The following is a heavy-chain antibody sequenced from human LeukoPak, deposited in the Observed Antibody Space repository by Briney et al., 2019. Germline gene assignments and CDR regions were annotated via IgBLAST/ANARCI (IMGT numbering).Heavy chain of an antibody. V-gene: IGHV5-51*01. CDR2: IYPGDSDT. CDR3: ARPLDYYDSSGYSLAFDY. J-gene: IGHJ4*02. Sequence: GESLKISCKGSGYSFTNYWIGWVRQMPGKGLEWMGIIYPGDSDTRYSPSFQGQVTISADKSISTAYLQWSSLKASDTAMYYCARPLDYYDSSGYSLAFDYWGQGTLVTVSS. D-gene: IGHD3-22*01. CDR1: GYSFTNYW.